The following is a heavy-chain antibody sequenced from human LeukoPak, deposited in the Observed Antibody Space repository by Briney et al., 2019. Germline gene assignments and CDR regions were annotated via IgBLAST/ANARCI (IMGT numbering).Heavy chain of an antibody. V-gene: IGHV3-23*01. CDR3: AKDRIPDGFYSLDH. CDR2: IFGSGAGI. D-gene: IGHD3-3*01. J-gene: IGHJ4*02. CDR1: GFAFSTYA. Sequence: GGSLRLSCTASGFAFSTYAMNWVRQAPGKGLEWVSVIFGSGAGINYADSVKGRFTISRDNSKNTLYLQMNTLRAEDTAIYYAKDRIPDGFYSLDHWGQGALVTVSS.